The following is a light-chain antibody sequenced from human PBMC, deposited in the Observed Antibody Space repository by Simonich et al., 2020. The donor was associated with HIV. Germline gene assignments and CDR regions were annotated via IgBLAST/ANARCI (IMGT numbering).Light chain of an antibody. CDR2: EVT. J-gene: IGLJ3*02. CDR1: SSDVGGYNY. CDR3: SSYAGSNNWV. V-gene: IGLV2-8*01. Sequence: QSALTQPPSASGSPGQSVTISCTLTSSDVGGYNYVSWSQQHPGKAPQLMIYEVTKRPSGVPDRFSGSKSGNTASLTVSGLQAEDEADYYCSSYAGSNNWVFGGGTKLTVL.